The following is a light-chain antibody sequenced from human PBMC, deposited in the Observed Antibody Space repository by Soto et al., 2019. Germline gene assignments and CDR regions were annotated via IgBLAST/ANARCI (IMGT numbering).Light chain of an antibody. Sequence: DIQMTQSPSTLSVSVGDRVTITCRAIQNISTWLAWYQQKPGKAPKVLIYDASSLEGGVPSRFSGSGSGTEFTLTIGSLHPDDFATYYCQQHNGYFGQGTKLEIK. V-gene: IGKV1-5*01. CDR1: QNISTW. CDR2: DAS. CDR3: QQHNGY. J-gene: IGKJ2*01.